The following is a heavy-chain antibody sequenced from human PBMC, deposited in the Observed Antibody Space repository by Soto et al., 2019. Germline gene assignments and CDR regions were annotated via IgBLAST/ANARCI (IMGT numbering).Heavy chain of an antibody. J-gene: IGHJ3*02. Sequence: QLQLQESGSGLVKPSQTLSLTCAVSGGSIISDGYSWSWIRQPPGKGLQWIGHIYEGGNTYYTPSLESRVAISTDKSKNQFSLRLSSVTAADTAVYYCVRRSPEDAFDIWVQGTMVTVSP. V-gene: IGHV4-30-2*01. CDR1: GGSIISDGYS. CDR3: VRRSPEDAFDI. CDR2: IYEGGNT.